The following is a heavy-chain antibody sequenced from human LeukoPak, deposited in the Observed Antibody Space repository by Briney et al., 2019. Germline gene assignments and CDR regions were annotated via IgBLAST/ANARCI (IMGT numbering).Heavy chain of an antibody. CDR1: GGSISSYY. J-gene: IGHJ4*02. Sequence: SETLSLTCTVSGGSISSYYWSWIRQPPGKGLEWIGSIYHSGSTYYNPSLKSRVTISVDTSKNQFSLKLSSVTAADTAVYYCARPSYGQISDFDYWGQGTLVTVSS. CDR3: ARPSYGQISDFDY. CDR2: IYHSGST. V-gene: IGHV4-59*08. D-gene: IGHD4-17*01.